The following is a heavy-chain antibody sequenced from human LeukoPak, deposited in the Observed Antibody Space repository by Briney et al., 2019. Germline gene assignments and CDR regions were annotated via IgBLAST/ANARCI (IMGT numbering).Heavy chain of an antibody. V-gene: IGHV1-18*01. D-gene: IGHD6-13*01. Sequence: GASVKVSCKASGYTFTSYGISWVRQAPGQGLEWMGWISAYNGNTNYAQKLQGRVTMTTDTSTSTAYMELRSLRSDDTAVYYCARGSSSVIPALKFDHWGQGTLVTVSS. CDR2: ISAYNGNT. CDR3: ARGSSSVIPALKFDH. CDR1: GYTFTSYG. J-gene: IGHJ4*02.